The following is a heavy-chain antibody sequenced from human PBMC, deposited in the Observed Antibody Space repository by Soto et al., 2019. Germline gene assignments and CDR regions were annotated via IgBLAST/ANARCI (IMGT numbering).Heavy chain of an antibody. D-gene: IGHD3-22*01. CDR1: GFTFRSYS. CDR3: ARVYDSSGYYYDPAAFDI. Sequence: GGSLRLSCAASGFTFRSYSMNWVRQAPGKGLEWVSSISSSSYIYYADSVKGRFTISRDNAKNSLYLQMNSLRAEDTAVYYCARVYDSSGYYYDPAAFDIWGQGTMVTVSS. J-gene: IGHJ3*02. CDR2: ISSSSYI. V-gene: IGHV3-21*01.